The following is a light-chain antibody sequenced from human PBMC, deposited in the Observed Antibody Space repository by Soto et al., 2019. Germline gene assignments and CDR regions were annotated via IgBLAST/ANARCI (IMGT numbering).Light chain of an antibody. CDR3: QQTYRPPLT. J-gene: IGKJ4*02. CDR1: HTISSY. V-gene: IGKV1-39*01. CDR2: AAS. Sequence: DIQMTQSPSSLSASVGDSVTITCRPSHTISSYLNWYKQIPGKAPRLLISAASSLQSWVPSRYRGSGSGTEFTHTINSRQPEEFGTYVCQQTYRPPLTFGGETKVEI.